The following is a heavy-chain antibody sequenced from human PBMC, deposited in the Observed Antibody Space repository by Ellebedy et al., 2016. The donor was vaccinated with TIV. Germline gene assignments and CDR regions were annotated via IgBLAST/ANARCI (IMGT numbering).Heavy chain of an antibody. Sequence: PGGSLRLSCAASGFTFNNYAMSWVRQAPGKGLEWVSTISHTGSRTYYANSVEGRFITSRDNSKRSVYLQMNSLRVEDTVVYYCTKGRGRGSDSSAPRYYFDSWGLGTLVTVSS. J-gene: IGHJ4*02. CDR3: TKGRGRGSDSSAPRYYFDS. V-gene: IGHV3-23*01. CDR2: ISHTGSRT. D-gene: IGHD6-19*01. CDR1: GFTFNNYA.